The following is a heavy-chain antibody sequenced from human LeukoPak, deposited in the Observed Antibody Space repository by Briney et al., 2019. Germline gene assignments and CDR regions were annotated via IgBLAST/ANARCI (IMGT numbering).Heavy chain of an antibody. CDR1: GFIFNDYT. CDR3: AKDRSSSSSYGDAFDI. CDR2: IGWHGGAI. V-gene: IGHV3-9*01. Sequence: GGSLSLSCAASGFIFNDYTLHWVRLPPGKGLEWVSGIGWHGGAIGYADSVKGRFTISRDNAKNSLYLQMNSLTAEDTALYYCAKDRSSSSSYGDAFDIWGQGTVVTVSS. J-gene: IGHJ3*02. D-gene: IGHD6-13*01.